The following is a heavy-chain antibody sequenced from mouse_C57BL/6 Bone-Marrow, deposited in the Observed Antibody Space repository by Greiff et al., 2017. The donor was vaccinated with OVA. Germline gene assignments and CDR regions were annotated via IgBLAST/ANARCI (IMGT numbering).Heavy chain of an antibody. V-gene: IGHV1-18*01. D-gene: IGHD1-1*01. J-gene: IGHJ3*01. CDR2: INPNNGGT. Sequence: EVQGVESGPELVKPGASVKIPCKASGYTFTDYNMDWVKQSHGKSLEWIGDINPNNGGTISKQKFKGKATLTLDKSSSTAYMELRSLTSEDTAVYYCARSLLRLAWFAYWGQGTLVTVSA. CDR1: GYTFTDYN. CDR3: ARSLLRLAWFAY.